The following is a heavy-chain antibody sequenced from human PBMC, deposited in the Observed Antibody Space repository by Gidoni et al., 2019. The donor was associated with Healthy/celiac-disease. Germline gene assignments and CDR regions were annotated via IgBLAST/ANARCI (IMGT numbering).Heavy chain of an antibody. D-gene: IGHD3-10*01. CDR3: ARGGVPYGSGTPPNWFDP. Sequence: QVQLVQSGAEVKKPGASVKVSCKASGYTFTSSYMHWVRQAPGQGLEWMGIINPSGGSTSYAQKFQGRVTMTRDTSTSTVYMELSSLRSEDTAVYYCARGGVPYGSGTPPNWFDPWGQGTLVTVSS. CDR1: GYTFTSSY. J-gene: IGHJ5*02. V-gene: IGHV1-46*03. CDR2: INPSGGST.